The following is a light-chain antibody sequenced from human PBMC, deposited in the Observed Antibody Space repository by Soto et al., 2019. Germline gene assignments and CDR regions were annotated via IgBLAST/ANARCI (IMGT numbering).Light chain of an antibody. V-gene: IGKV1-5*01. Sequence: DIQMTQSPSTLAASVGDRVTITCRASQSISGRLVWYQQKPGKAPKVLIYDASTLKSGVPSRFSGSGSGTEFSRTISSLQPADFATYYCQQYYDYKTFGQGNKVEV. CDR1: QSISGR. CDR3: QQYYDYKT. CDR2: DAS. J-gene: IGKJ1*01.